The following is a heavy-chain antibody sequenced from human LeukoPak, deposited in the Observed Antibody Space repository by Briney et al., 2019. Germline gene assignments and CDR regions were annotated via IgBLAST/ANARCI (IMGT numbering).Heavy chain of an antibody. J-gene: IGHJ5*02. D-gene: IGHD3-22*01. CDR1: GFTFSSYS. V-gene: IGHV3-23*01. CDR3: AKSRWTYYDCGES. CDR2: SGSGGST. Sequence: PGGSLRLSCAASGFTFSSYSMSWVRQAPGKGLEWVSGSGSGGSTYYADSVKGRFTISRDNSKNTLYLQMNSLRAEDTAVYYCAKSRWTYYDCGESWGQGTLDTVS.